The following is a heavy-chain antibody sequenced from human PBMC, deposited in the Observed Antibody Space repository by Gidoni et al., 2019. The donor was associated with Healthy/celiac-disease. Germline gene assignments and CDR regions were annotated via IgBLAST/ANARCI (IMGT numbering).Heavy chain of an antibody. D-gene: IGHD2-2*01. CDR1: GGSISRYY. CDR3: ARFPAAMKGAYYYYGMDV. CDR2: IYYSGST. Sequence: QVQLQESGPGLVKPSETLSLTSTVSGGSISRYYWSWIRQPPGKGLEWIGYIYYSGSTNYNPSLKSRVTISVDTSKNQFSLKLSSVTAADTAVYYCARFPAAMKGAYYYYGMDVWGQGTTVTVSS. V-gene: IGHV4-59*08. J-gene: IGHJ6*02.